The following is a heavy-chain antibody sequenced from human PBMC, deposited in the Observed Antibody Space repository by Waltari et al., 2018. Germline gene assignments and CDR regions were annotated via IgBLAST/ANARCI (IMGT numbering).Heavy chain of an antibody. CDR1: GYTXTGYX. CDR3: VXSLAYSTYLXXFYGMDF. Sequence: QVQLVQSGAEVKKXGASVKVSCXTSGYTXTGYXMHWVRQAPGQGLVWLGWINPNNGGTKYAQXFQGRVTMTMDTXISXAYXVXSXLRSDDTAXXYCVXSLAYSTYLXXFYGMDFXGQVTTVTV. CDR2: INPNNGGT. V-gene: IGHV1-2*02. D-gene: IGHD4-4*01. J-gene: IGHJ6*02.